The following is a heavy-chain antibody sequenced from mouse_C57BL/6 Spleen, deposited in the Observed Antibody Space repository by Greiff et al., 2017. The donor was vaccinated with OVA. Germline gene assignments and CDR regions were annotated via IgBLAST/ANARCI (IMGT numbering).Heavy chain of an antibody. CDR1: GYTFTSYW. D-gene: IGHD2-4*01. V-gene: IGHV1-55*01. Sequence: QVQLQQPGAELVKPGASVKMSCKASGYTFTSYWITWVKQRPGQGLEWIGDIYPGSGSTNYNEKFKSKATLTVDTSSSTAYMQLSSLTSEDSAVYYCAPYDYDRPWFAYWGQGTLVTVSA. CDR2: IYPGSGST. CDR3: APYDYDRPWFAY. J-gene: IGHJ3*01.